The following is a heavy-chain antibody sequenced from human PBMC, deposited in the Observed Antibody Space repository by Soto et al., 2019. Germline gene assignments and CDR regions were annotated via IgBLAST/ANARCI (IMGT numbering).Heavy chain of an antibody. J-gene: IGHJ4*02. V-gene: IGHV4-31*03. CDR2: IYYSGST. Sequence: QVQLQESGPGLVKPSQTLSLTCTVSGGSISSGGYYWSWIRQHPGKGLEWIGYIYYSGSTYYNPSLRSRVTISVDTSKNQFYLKLSSVTAADTAVYYCARDFHYYDTRYFDYWGQGTLVTVSS. CDR3: ARDFHYYDTRYFDY. CDR1: GGSISSGGYY. D-gene: IGHD3-22*01.